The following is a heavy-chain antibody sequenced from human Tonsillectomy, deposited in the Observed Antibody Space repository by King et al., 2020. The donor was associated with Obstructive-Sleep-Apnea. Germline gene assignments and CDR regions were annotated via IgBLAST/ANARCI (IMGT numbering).Heavy chain of an antibody. CDR1: GFSLSTSGVG. CDR2: IYWNDDK. J-gene: IGHJ4*02. Sequence: ITLKESGPTLVKPTQTLTLTCTFSGFSLSTSGVGVGWIRQPPGKALEWLALIYWNDDKRYSPSLKSRLTITKDTSKNQVVLTMTNMDPVDTATYYCAQSVETAMGYYFDYWGQGTLVTVSS. CDR3: AQSVETAMGYYFDY. V-gene: IGHV2-5*01. D-gene: IGHD5-18*01.